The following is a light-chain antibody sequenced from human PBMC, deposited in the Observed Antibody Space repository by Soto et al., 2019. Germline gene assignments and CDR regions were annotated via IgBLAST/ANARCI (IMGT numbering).Light chain of an antibody. CDR1: QSIRTY. CDR2: AAS. J-gene: IGKJ2*01. CDR3: QQSYSTPMYT. Sequence: DIQMTQSPSSLSASVGDRVTITCRASQSIRTYLNWYQQKPGKAPKLLISAASSLQGGVPSRFSGSGSGTDFTLTISSLQPEDFATYYCQQSYSTPMYTFGQGTKVDIK. V-gene: IGKV1-39*01.